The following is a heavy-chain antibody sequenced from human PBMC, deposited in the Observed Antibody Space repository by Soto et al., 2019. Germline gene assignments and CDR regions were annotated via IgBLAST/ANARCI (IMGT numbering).Heavy chain of an antibody. D-gene: IGHD1-1*01. CDR3: ARTLPNRQLFDS. V-gene: IGHV4-59*01. CDR2: IYNSGRY. Sequence: TSETLSLTCTVSGGFIWGWIRQSPDKGLEWIGYIYNSGRYNYNPSLESRLTISIDTSKNQSSLRLASVTAADTAVYYCARTLPNRQLFDSWSQGTLVTVSS. CDR1: GGFI. J-gene: IGHJ4*02.